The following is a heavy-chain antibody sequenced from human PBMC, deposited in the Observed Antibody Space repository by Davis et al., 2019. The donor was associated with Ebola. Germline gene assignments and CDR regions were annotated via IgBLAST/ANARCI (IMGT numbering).Heavy chain of an antibody. D-gene: IGHD2-2*01. J-gene: IGHJ5*02. CDR1: GGSISSYY. CDR2: IYYSGST. Sequence: PSETLSLTCTVSGGSISSYYWSWIRQPPGKGLEWIGYIYYSGSTNYNPSLKSRVTISVDTSKNQFSLKLSSVTAADTAVYYCARGQRQGYCSSTSCYGYNWFDPWGQGTLVTVSS. V-gene: IGHV4-59*01. CDR3: ARGQRQGYCSSTSCYGYNWFDP.